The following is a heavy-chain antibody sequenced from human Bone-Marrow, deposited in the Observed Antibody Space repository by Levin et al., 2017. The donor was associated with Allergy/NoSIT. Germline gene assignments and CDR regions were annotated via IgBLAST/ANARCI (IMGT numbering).Heavy chain of an antibody. CDR1: GESVSSSGFY. CDR2: IYYPGNT. Sequence: SETLSLTCTVSGESVSSSGFYWTWLRQYPGPGLEWIGHIYYPGNTSYNPSLKRRVSISEDRSKNQFSLKLDSVTAAETAVYDCARESGYYGSGSWMDGGGQGTLVTGSS. V-gene: IGHV4-31*02. D-gene: IGHD3-10*01. CDR3: ARESGYYGSGSWMDG. J-gene: IGHJ4*02.